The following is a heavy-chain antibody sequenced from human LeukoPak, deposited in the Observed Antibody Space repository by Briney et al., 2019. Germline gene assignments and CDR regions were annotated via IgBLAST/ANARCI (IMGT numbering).Heavy chain of an antibody. CDR1: GYTFTTYY. CDR3: AREELTIFGVVIPTAVDY. V-gene: IGHV1-2*02. J-gene: IGHJ4*02. Sequence: ASVKVSCKASGYTFTTYYMHWVRQAPGQGLEWMGWINPNSGGTNYAQKFQGRVTMTRDTSISTAYMELSRLRSDDTAVYYCAREELTIFGVVIPTAVDYWGQGTLVTVSS. CDR2: INPNSGGT. D-gene: IGHD3-3*01.